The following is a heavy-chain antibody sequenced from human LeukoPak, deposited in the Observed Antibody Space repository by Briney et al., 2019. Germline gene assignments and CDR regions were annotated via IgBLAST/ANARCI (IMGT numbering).Heavy chain of an antibody. Sequence: GGSLRLSCAASGFTFSSYAMSWVRQAPGKGLEWVSAISGSGGSTYCADSVKGRFTISRDNSKNTLYLQMNSLRAEDTAVYYCAKDLTGEVSFDYWGQGTLVTVSS. V-gene: IGHV3-23*01. CDR2: ISGSGGST. CDR3: AKDLTGEVSFDY. J-gene: IGHJ4*02. CDR1: GFTFSSYA. D-gene: IGHD1-14*01.